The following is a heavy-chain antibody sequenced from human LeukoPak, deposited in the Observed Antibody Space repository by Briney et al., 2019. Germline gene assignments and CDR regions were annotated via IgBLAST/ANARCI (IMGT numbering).Heavy chain of an antibody. CDR2: IYYSGST. Sequence: PSETLSLTCTVSGGSISRSSYYWGWIRQPPGKGLGWIGSIYYSGSTYYNPSLKSRVTISVDTSKNQFSLKLSSVTAADTAVYYCARQGQWLEYYYYYYGMDVWGQGTTVTVSS. D-gene: IGHD6-19*01. J-gene: IGHJ6*02. CDR3: ARQGQWLEYYYYYYGMDV. V-gene: IGHV4-39*01. CDR1: GGSISRSSYY.